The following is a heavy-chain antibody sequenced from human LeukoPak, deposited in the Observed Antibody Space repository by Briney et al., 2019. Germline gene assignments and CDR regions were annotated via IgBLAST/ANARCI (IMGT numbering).Heavy chain of an antibody. CDR3: ARDLAAGGTYPHY. CDR2: IYSDGST. V-gene: IGHV3-53*01. Sequence: TGGSLRLSCAASGFILSHYGVSWVRQAPGKGPEWVSVIYSDGSTYYADSVKGRFTISRDTSKNTLYLQMNSLRTEDTAVYYCARDLAAGGTYPHYWGQGTLVSVSS. CDR1: GFILSHYG. J-gene: IGHJ4*02. D-gene: IGHD6-13*01.